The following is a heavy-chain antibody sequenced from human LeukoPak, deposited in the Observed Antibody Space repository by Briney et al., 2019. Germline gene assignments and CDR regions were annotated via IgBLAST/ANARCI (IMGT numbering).Heavy chain of an antibody. V-gene: IGHV1-2*02. CDR2: INPNSGDT. Sequence: ASVKVSCKASGYSFPGFYIHWLRQAPGQGLEWMGWINPNSGDTDYARSFQGRVTMTRDTSITTAYMEVSRLKSDDTAVYYCARVFNGDYFDYWGQGSLVTVSS. J-gene: IGHJ4*02. CDR1: GYSFPGFY. CDR3: ARVFNGDYFDY. D-gene: IGHD4-17*01.